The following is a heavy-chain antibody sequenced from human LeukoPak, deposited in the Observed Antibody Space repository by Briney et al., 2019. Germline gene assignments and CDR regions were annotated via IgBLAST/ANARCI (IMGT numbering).Heavy chain of an antibody. V-gene: IGHV3-74*01. J-gene: IGHJ5*02. Sequence: GGSLRLSCAASGFTFSSYWMHWVRQAPGKGLVWVSRINSDGSSTSYTDSVKGRFTISRDNAKNTLYLQMNSLRAEDTAVYYCARVLGYCSSTSCSGWFDPWGQGTLVTVSS. CDR1: GFTFSSYW. CDR3: ARVLGYCSSTSCSGWFDP. CDR2: INSDGSST. D-gene: IGHD2-2*01.